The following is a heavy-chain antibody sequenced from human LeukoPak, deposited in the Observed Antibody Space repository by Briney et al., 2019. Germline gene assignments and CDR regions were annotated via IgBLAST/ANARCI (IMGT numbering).Heavy chain of an antibody. CDR1: GGSISSYY. CDR3: ARVVPAAMYYYYGMDV. CDR2: IYYSGST. Sequence: LETLSLTCTVSGGSISSYYWSWIRQPPGKGLEWIGYIYYSGSTNYNPSLKSRVTISVDTSENQFSLKLSSVTAADTAVYYCARVVPAAMYYYYGMDVWGQGTTVTVSS. V-gene: IGHV4-59*01. J-gene: IGHJ6*02. D-gene: IGHD2-2*01.